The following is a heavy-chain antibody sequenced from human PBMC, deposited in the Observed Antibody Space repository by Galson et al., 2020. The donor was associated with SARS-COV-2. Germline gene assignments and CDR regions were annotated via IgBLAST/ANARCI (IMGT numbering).Heavy chain of an antibody. Sequence: ASVKVSCKVSGYTLTELSMHWVRQAPGKGLEWMGGFDPEDGETIYAQKFQGRVTMTEDTSTDTAYMELSSLRSEDTAVYYCATDLAIVGPEPPGYWGQGTLVTVSS. D-gene: IGHD3-3*01. CDR1: GYTLTELS. V-gene: IGHV1-24*01. CDR2: FDPEDGET. J-gene: IGHJ4*02. CDR3: ATDLAIVGPEPPGY.